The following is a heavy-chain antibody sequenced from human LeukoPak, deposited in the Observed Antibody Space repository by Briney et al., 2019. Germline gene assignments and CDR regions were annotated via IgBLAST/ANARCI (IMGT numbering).Heavy chain of an antibody. CDR3: ALIGDYYDTSGYYAVY. Sequence: ASVKVSCKTSGYTFTSYAMNWVRQAPGQGLEWMGWINTNTGNPTYAQGFTGRLVFSLDTSVSTAYLQISGLKAEDTAVYYCALIGDYYDTSGYYAVYWGQGTLVTVSS. V-gene: IGHV7-4-1*02. CDR1: GYTFTSYA. CDR2: INTNTGNP. D-gene: IGHD3-22*01. J-gene: IGHJ4*02.